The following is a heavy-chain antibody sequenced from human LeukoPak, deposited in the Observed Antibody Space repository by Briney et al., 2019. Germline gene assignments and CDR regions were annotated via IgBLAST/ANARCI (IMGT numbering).Heavy chain of an antibody. CDR3: ARGVPSFTMIDLFDY. Sequence: PSETLSLTCTVSGGSISSYYWSWIRQPPGKGLEWVSAISGSGGSTYYADSVKGRFTISRDNSKNTLYLQMNSLRAEDTAVYYCARGVPSFTMIDLFDYWGQGTLVTVSS. D-gene: IGHD3-22*01. CDR2: ISGSGGST. V-gene: IGHV3-23*01. CDR1: GGSISSYY. J-gene: IGHJ4*02.